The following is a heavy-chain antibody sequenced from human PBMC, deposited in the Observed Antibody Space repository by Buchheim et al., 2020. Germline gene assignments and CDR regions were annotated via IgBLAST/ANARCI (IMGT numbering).Heavy chain of an antibody. CDR3: ARDSYGSGSYYYYGMDI. V-gene: IGHV3-7*01. Sequence: EVQLVESGGGLVQPGGSLRLSCAASGFTFSSYWMSWVRQAPGKGLEWVANIKHDGSEKYYVDSVQGRFTISRDNAKNSLYLQMNSLGAEDTAMYYCARDSYGSGSYYYYGMDIWGRGTT. CDR1: GFTFSSYW. D-gene: IGHD3-10*01. CDR2: IKHDGSEK. J-gene: IGHJ6*02.